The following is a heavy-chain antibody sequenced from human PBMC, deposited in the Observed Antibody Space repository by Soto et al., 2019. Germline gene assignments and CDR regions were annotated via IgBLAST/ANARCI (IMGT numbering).Heavy chain of an antibody. V-gene: IGHV1-24*01. CDR1: GYTLTELS. CDR2: FDPEDGET. J-gene: IGHJ4*02. Sequence: QVQLVQSGAEVKKPGASVKVSCKVSGYTLTELSMHWVRQAPGKGLEWMGGFDPEDGETIYAQKFQGRVTMKEDTSTDTAYMELSSLRSEDTAVYYCATGPGSGYDSFDYWGQGTLVTVSS. D-gene: IGHD5-12*01. CDR3: ATGPGSGYDSFDY.